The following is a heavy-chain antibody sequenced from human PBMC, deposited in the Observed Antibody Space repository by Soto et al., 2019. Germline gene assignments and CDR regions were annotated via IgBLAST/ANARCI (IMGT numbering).Heavy chain of an antibody. J-gene: IGHJ6*02. V-gene: IGHV1-69*01. CDR3: ARVSTTGLSYYYYGMDV. D-gene: IGHD1-1*01. CDR2: IIPIFGTA. Sequence: QVQLVQSGAEVKKPGSSVKVSCKASGGTFSSYAISWVRQAPGQGLEWMGGIIPIFGTANYAQKFQGRVTITADESTSTADMELSSLRSEDTAVYYCARVSTTGLSYYYYGMDVWGQGTTVTVSS. CDR1: GGTFSSYA.